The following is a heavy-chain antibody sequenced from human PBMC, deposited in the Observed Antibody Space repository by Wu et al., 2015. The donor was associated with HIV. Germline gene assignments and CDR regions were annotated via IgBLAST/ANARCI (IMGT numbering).Heavy chain of an antibody. D-gene: IGHD2/OR15-2a*01. V-gene: IGHV1-2*02. CDR2: INPNTGGT. CDR1: GYTFSDYY. J-gene: IGHJ6*02. CDR3: ARDNLPSNSPVRARAYGMDV. Sequence: QVQLVQSAVELKKPGASVQVSCTGSGYTFSDYYLHWVRQAPGRGLEWMAWINPNTGGTNYAQNFKGRVTLTRHTSTSTVYMELNSLNSDDTAVYYCARDNLPSNSPVRARAYGMDVWGQGTTVSVSS.